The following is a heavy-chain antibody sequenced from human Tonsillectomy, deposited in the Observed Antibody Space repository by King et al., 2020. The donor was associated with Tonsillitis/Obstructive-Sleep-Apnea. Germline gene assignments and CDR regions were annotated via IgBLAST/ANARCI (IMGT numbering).Heavy chain of an antibody. V-gene: IGHV2-70*11. CDR3: ARIYPPYSTSSHDYYYYMDV. CDR2: IDWDDDK. J-gene: IGHJ6*03. CDR1: GFSLTTSGMC. D-gene: IGHD6-6*01. Sequence: TLQESGPALVKPTQTLTLTCTFSGFSLTTSGMCVSWIRQPPGKALEWLARIDWDDDKYYSTSLKTRLTISKDTSKNQVVLTMTNMDPVDTATYYCARIYPPYSTSSHDYYYYMDVWGKGTTVTVSS.